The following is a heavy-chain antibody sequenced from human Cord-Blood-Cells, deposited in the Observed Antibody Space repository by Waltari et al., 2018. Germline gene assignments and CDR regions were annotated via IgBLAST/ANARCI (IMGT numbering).Heavy chain of an antibody. Sequence: QVQRVESGGGVVQPGRSLRLSCAASGFTFSSYSMHWVRQAPGKGLEWVEVISYDGSNKYYADSVKGRFTISRDNSKNTLYLQMNSLRAEDTAVYYCSSLFPWGQGTLVTVSS. V-gene: IGHV3-30-3*01. CDR2: ISYDGSNK. CDR1: GFTFSSYS. J-gene: IGHJ5*02. D-gene: IGHD3-10*01. CDR3: SSLFP.